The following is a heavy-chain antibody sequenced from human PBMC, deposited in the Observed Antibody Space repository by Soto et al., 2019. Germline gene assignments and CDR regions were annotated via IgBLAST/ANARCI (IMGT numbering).Heavy chain of an antibody. CDR3: ARGSRPDYDFWSGYRLYYFDY. J-gene: IGHJ4*02. D-gene: IGHD3-3*01. CDR1: GGSFSGYY. V-gene: IGHV4-34*01. Sequence: SETLSLTCAVYGGSFSGYYWSWIRQPPGKGLEWIGEINHSGSTNYNPSLKSRVTISVDTSKNQFSLKLSSVTAADTAVYYCARGSRPDYDFWSGYRLYYFDYWGQGTLVTVSS. CDR2: INHSGST.